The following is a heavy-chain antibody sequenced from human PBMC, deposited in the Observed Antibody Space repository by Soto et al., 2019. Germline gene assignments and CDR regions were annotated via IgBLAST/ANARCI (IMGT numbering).Heavy chain of an antibody. CDR3: ARVTAGSGSYQIDL. CDR1: GFPFSSFS. Sequence: QLVESGGGLVKPGGSLRLSGVASGFPFSSFSLNWIRQAPGKGLEWVSSIGRVSTYIYYADSVRGRFTVSRDNDKNSVYLQMNGLTAEDSGIYYCARVTAGSGSYQIDLWGQGTMVTVSS. J-gene: IGHJ4*02. V-gene: IGHV3-21*02. CDR2: IGRVSTYI. D-gene: IGHD3-10*01.